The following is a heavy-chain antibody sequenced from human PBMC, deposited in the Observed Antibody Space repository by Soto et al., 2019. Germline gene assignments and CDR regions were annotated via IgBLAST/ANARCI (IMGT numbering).Heavy chain of an antibody. CDR3: ARDLLNRNYDFWSGYSWGRNYYGMDV. V-gene: IGHV4-30-4*01. CDR2: IYYSGST. D-gene: IGHD3-3*01. CDR1: GGSISSGDYY. Sequence: QVQLQESGPGLVKPSQTLSLTCTVSGGSISSGDYYWSWIRQPPGKGLEWIGYIYYSGSTYYNPSLKSRVTISVDTSKNQCSLKLSSVTAADTAVYYCARDLLNRNYDFWSGYSWGRNYYGMDVWGQGTTVTVSS. J-gene: IGHJ6*02.